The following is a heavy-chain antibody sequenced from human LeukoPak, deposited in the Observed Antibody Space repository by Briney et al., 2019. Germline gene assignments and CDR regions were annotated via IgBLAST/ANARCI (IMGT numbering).Heavy chain of an antibody. Sequence: RPGGSLRLSCTASGFTFNEHGMSWVRQVPGKGLEWVSGINWSGGTTGSADPLSGPFTISRDNAKNSLYLQMDSLRAEDTALYYCARAPITSPFYFDYWGQGTLVTVSS. V-gene: IGHV3-20*04. CDR3: ARAPITSPFYFDY. D-gene: IGHD2-2*01. J-gene: IGHJ4*02. CDR2: INWSGGTT. CDR1: GFTFNEHG.